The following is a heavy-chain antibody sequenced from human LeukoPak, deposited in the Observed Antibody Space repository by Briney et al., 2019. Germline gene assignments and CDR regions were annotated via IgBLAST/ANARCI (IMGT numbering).Heavy chain of an antibody. J-gene: IGHJ4*02. CDR1: GYTFTGYY. V-gene: IGHV1-2*02. D-gene: IGHD1-1*01. CDR2: INPDSGGT. CDR3: ACKNWNGAINY. Sequence: GASVKVSCKASGYTFTGYYMHWVRQAPGQGLEWMGWINPDSGGTDYAQKFQGRVIMTRDTSISTAYMELSRLRSDDTAVYYCACKNWNGAINYWGQGTLVTVSS.